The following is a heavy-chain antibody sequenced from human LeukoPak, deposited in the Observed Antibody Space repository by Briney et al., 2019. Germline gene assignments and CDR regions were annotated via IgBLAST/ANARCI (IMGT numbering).Heavy chain of an antibody. J-gene: IGHJ6*03. Sequence: SEALSLTCAVSGGAISSHDGSWIREPPGKGLEGMGDIYYSGSTNDNPSLKSRSTISVDTSKTQFSLKLSSVTAADTAVYYCARDPGPPYYYYMDVWGKGTTVTVSS. CDR3: ARDPGPPYYYYMDV. CDR2: IYYSGST. CDR1: GGAISSHD. D-gene: IGHD1-1*01. V-gene: IGHV4-59*11.